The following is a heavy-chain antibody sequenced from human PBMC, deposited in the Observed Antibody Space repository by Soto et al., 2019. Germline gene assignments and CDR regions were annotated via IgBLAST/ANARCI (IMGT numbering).Heavy chain of an antibody. CDR2: IYWDDDK. CDR1: GLSLSTSGEA. J-gene: IGHJ5*02. D-gene: IGHD3-10*01. CDR3: AHYVSASPAGWFDP. Sequence: QITLKESGPTLVKPTQTLTLTCSFSGLSLSTSGEAVGWIRQPPGKALEWLALIYWDDDKFFNPTLKTRLTITKDTSKNHVALTLTNMDPVDTATYSCAHYVSASPAGWFDPWGQGVLVTVSS. V-gene: IGHV2-5*02.